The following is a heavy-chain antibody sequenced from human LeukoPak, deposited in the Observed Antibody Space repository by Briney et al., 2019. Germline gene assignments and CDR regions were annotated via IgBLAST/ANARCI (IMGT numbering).Heavy chain of an antibody. D-gene: IGHD2/OR15-2a*01. Sequence: SETLSLTCSVSGYSISSGYYWGWIRQPPGKGLEWIGIIYHSGNSYYNPSLKSRVTISVDTSKNQFSLKLSSVTAADTAVYYCMSNYLQGGYFFDRWGQGALVTVSS. CDR2: IYHSGNS. CDR3: MSNYLQGGYFFDR. V-gene: IGHV4-38-2*02. J-gene: IGHJ4*02. CDR1: GYSISSGYY.